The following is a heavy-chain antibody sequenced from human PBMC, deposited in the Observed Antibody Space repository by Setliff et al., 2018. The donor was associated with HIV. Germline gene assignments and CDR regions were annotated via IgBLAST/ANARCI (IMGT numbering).Heavy chain of an antibody. D-gene: IGHD2-15*01. CDR2: IHSSGTT. Sequence: SETLSLRLSCAASGFSFSNVWMSWIRQPPGRGLEWIGYIHSSGTTHYNPSLSSRVTISFDASKKYFSLKLTSVTAADTAMYYCATYSAGEGGRGHWGQGTLVTVSS. CDR3: ATYSAGEGGRGH. J-gene: IGHJ4*02. V-gene: IGHV4-59*01. CDR1: GFSFSNVW.